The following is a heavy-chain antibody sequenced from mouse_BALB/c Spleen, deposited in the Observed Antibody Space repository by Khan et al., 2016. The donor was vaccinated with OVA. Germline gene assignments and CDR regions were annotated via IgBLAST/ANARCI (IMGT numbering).Heavy chain of an antibody. V-gene: IGHV5-9-3*01. D-gene: IGHD2-2*01. Sequence: EVELVESGGGVVKPGGSLKLSCSASGFTFSSFAMSWVRQTPEKRLEWVATLSSGGHYTFSPARVKGRFTISRDSARNTLYLHMCSLRSEDTAMYRCARCLVGYYAMDYWGQGTSVTVSS. CDR2: LSSGGHYT. CDR1: GFTFSSFA. CDR3: ARCLVGYYAMDY. J-gene: IGHJ4*01.